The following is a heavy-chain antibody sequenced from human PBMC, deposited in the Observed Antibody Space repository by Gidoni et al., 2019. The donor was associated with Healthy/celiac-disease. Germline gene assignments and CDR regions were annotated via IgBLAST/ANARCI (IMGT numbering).Heavy chain of an antibody. CDR3: ARGQRYGDRTGHWFDP. CDR2: INHSGST. V-gene: IGHV4-34*01. Sequence: QVQLQQWGAGLLKPSETLSLTCAVYVGSFSGYYWSWIRQPPGKGLEWIGEINHSGSTNYNPSLKSRVTISVDTSKNQFSLKLSSVTAADTAVYYCARGQRYGDRTGHWFDPWGQGTLVTVSS. CDR1: VGSFSGYY. D-gene: IGHD4-17*01. J-gene: IGHJ5*02.